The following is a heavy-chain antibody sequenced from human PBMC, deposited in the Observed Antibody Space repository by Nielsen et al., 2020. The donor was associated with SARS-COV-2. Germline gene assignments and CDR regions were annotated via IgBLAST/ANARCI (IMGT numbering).Heavy chain of an antibody. CDR2: ISYDGSNK. CDR3: AKDWVITFGGVIPPDY. D-gene: IGHD3-16*02. Sequence: GESLKISCAASGFTFSSYGMHWVRQAPGKGLEWVAVISYDGSNKYYADSVKGRFTISRDNSKNTLYLQMNSLRAEDTAVYYCAKDWVITFGGVIPPDYWSQGTLVNVSS. CDR1: GFTFSSYG. J-gene: IGHJ4*02. V-gene: IGHV3-30*18.